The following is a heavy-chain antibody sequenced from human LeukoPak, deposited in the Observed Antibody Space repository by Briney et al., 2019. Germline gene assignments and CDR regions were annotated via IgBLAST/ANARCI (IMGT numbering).Heavy chain of an antibody. CDR3: ARAGSGGGSSLSPSASSPFDY. V-gene: IGHV4-34*01. Sequence: PSETLSLTCAVYGGSFSGYYWSWIRQPPGKGLEWIGEINHSGSTNYNPSLKSRVTISVDTSKYQFSLKLSSVTAADTAVYYCARAGSGGGSSLSPSASSPFDYWGQGTLVTVSS. J-gene: IGHJ4*02. CDR1: GGSFSGYY. CDR2: INHSGST. D-gene: IGHD2-15*01.